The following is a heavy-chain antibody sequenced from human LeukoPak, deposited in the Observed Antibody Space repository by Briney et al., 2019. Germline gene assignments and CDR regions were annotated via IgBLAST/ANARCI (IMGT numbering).Heavy chain of an antibody. CDR2: ISGSGGST. CDR3: ANTAPLQNDYVWGNYRYEAY. CDR1: GFTFSSYA. J-gene: IGHJ4*02. Sequence: GGSLRLSCAASGFTFSSYAMSWVRQAPGEGLEWVSAISGSGGSTYYADSVKGRFTISRDNSKNTLYLQMNSLRAEDTAVYYCANTAPLQNDYVWGNYRYEAYWGQGTLVTVYS. V-gene: IGHV3-23*01. D-gene: IGHD3-16*02.